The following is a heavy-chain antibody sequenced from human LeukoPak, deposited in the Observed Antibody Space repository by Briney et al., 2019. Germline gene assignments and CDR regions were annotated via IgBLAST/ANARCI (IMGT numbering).Heavy chain of an antibody. V-gene: IGHV1-2*02. CDR1: GYTFTDYY. CDR2: INPDNGGT. Sequence: ASVKVSCKASGYTFTDYYMHWVRQAPGQGLEWMGWINPDNGGTSYVQKFQGRVTMTRDTSISTAYMELSRLTSDDTAMYFCARPPGRDGYNRYDYWGQGTLVTVSS. D-gene: IGHD5-24*01. J-gene: IGHJ4*02. CDR3: ARPPGRDGYNRYDY.